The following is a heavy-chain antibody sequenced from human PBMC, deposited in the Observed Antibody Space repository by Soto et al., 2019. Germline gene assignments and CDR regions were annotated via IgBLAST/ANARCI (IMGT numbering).Heavy chain of an antibody. CDR2: IYYSGTT. V-gene: IGHV4-59*08. CDR3: ARQLIT. Sequence: QVQLQESGPGLVKPSETLSLTCTVSGDSISNYYWTWIRQPPGKGLEWIGYIYYSGTTNYNPSLTSRVTISVDTSKNQFSLKLSSVTAADTAVYYCARQLITWGQGTLVTVSS. J-gene: IGHJ4*02. CDR1: GDSISNYY.